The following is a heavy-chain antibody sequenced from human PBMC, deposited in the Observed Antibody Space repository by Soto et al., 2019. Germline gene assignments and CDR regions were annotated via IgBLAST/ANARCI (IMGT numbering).Heavy chain of an antibody. J-gene: IGHJ3*02. CDR2: MNPNSGNT. V-gene: IGHV1-8*01. CDR1: GYTFTSYD. D-gene: IGHD3-3*01. Sequence: ASVKVSSKASGYTFTSYDINWVRQATGQGLEWMGWMNPNSGNTGYAQKFQGRVTMTRNTSISTAYMELSSLRSEDTAVYYCARGFDYDFWSGPPGIWGQGTMVTVSS. CDR3: ARGFDYDFWSGPPGI.